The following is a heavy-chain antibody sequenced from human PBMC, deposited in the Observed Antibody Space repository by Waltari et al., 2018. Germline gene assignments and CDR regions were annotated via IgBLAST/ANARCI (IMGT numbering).Heavy chain of an antibody. CDR1: GYSISSGYY. V-gene: IGHV4-38-2*01. CDR2: IYHSGST. CDR3: ARHVYTTLDY. J-gene: IGHJ4*02. D-gene: IGHD3-16*01. Sequence: QVQLQESGPGLVKPSETLSLTCAVSGYSISSGYYWGWIRQPPGKGLEWIGNIYHSGSTYYNPSLKSRVTISVDTSKNQFSLKLSSVTAADTAVYYCARHVYTTLDYWGQGTLVTVS.